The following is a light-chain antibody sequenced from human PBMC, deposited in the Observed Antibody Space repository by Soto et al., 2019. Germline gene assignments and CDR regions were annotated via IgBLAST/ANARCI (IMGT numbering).Light chain of an antibody. CDR3: CSYTSTNTGV. J-gene: IGLJ3*02. Sequence: QSALTQPASVSGSPGQSITISCTGTSSDIGGYNYVSWYQQHPGKAPKLMIYDVSNRPSGVSNRFSGSKSGNTASLTISGLQAEDEADYYCCSYTSTNTGVFGGGTQLTVL. CDR2: DVS. CDR1: SSDIGGYNY. V-gene: IGLV2-14*01.